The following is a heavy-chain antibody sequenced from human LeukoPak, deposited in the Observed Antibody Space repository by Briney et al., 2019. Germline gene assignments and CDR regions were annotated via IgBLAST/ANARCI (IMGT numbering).Heavy chain of an antibody. CDR2: ISGGGDWT. Sequence: GGSLRLSCAASGFTFSGYAMSWVRQAPGKGLEWVSAISGGGDWTNYAESVKGRLTISRDNSKNTLYLQMNSLRDEDTAVYYCARDRIAVAGGYYYGMDVWGQGTTVTVSS. D-gene: IGHD6-19*01. V-gene: IGHV3-23*01. CDR3: ARDRIAVAGGYYYGMDV. CDR1: GFTFSGYA. J-gene: IGHJ6*02.